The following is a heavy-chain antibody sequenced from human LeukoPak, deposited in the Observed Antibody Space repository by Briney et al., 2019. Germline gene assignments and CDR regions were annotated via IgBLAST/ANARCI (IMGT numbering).Heavy chain of an antibody. CDR1: GFTFSSYA. CDR3: EGDFWSGYQFDY. D-gene: IGHD3-3*01. CDR2: ISGSGGGT. J-gene: IGHJ4*02. V-gene: IGHV3-23*01. Sequence: PGGSLRLSCAASGFTFSSYAMSWVRQAPGKGLEWVSAISGSGGGTYYADSVKGRFTISRDNSKNTLYLQMNSLRAEDTAVYYCEGDFWSGYQFDYWGQGTLVTVSS.